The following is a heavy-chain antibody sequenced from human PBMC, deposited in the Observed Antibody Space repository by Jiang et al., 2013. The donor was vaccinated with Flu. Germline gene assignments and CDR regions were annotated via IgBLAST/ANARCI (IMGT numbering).Heavy chain of an antibody. Sequence: VQLVESGGGLVQPGGSLRLSCVASGFTFSDPYMDWIRQAPGKGLEWVGRIRNKAGSYTTNYAASVKGRFTISRDDSKNSLYLQMNSLKAEDTAVYYCARDGHTALDY. D-gene: IGHD5-18*01. V-gene: IGHV3-72*01. CDR2: IRNKAGSYTT. J-gene: IGHJ4*01. CDR1: GFTFSDPY. CDR3: ARDGHTALDY.